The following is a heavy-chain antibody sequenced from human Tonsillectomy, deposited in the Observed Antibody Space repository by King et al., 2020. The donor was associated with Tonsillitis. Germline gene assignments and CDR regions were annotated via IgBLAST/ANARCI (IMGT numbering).Heavy chain of an antibody. V-gene: IGHV4-4*07. CDR2: IYTSGST. D-gene: IGHD3-10*01. CDR1: GGSISSYY. Sequence: VQLQESGPGLVKPSETLSLTCTVSGGSISSYYWSWIRQPAGKGLEWIGRIYTSGSTNYNPSLKSRVTMSVDTSKNQFSLKLSSVTAADTAVYYCARDGSSPNYYGSGSYYYYGMDVWGQGTTVTVSS. CDR3: ARDGSSPNYYGSGSYYYYGMDV. J-gene: IGHJ6*02.